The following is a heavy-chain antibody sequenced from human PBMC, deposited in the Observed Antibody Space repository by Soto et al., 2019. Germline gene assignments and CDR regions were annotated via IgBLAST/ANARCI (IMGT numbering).Heavy chain of an antibody. CDR3: ASKPQNWNIWMVY. Sequence: SETLSLTCTVSGGSISGYSWSWIRQPPGKGLEYIGYISYTGSTNYNPSFQSRVTISVDTSRNQFSLRMNSVTAADTAVYYCASKPQNWNIWMVYWGPGILVTVSS. CDR1: GGSISGYS. D-gene: IGHD1-1*01. J-gene: IGHJ4*02. CDR2: ISYTGST. V-gene: IGHV4-59*12.